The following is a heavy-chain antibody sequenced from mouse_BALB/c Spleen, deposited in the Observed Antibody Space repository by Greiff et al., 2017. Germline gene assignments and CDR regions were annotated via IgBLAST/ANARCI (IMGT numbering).Heavy chain of an antibody. CDR2: ISSGGSYT. V-gene: IGHV5-6*01. J-gene: IGHJ4*01. CDR1: GFTFSSYG. D-gene: IGHD1-2*01. Sequence: EVQRVESGGDLVKPGGSLKLSCAASGFTFSSYGMSWVRQTPDKRLEWVASISSGGSYTYYPDSVKGRFTISRDNAKNTLYLQMSSLKSEDTAMYYCARPALGRDAMDYWGQGTSVTVSS. CDR3: ARPALGRDAMDY.